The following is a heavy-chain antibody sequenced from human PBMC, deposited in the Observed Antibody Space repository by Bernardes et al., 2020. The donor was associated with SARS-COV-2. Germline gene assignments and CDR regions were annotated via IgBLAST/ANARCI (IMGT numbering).Heavy chain of an antibody. CDR2: ISGTGGST. V-gene: IGHV3-23*01. D-gene: IGHD3-3*01. CDR3: AKAEKRGAFWSGYYAFDQ. CDR1: GFTSSSYA. Sequence: GGSLRLSCAASGFTSSSYAMSWVRQAPGRGLEWVSGISGTGGSTWYADSVKGRFTISRDNSKNTLFLQMNSLRAEDTAVYYCAKAEKRGAFWSGYYAFDQLSQETLDNVS. J-gene: IGHJ4*02.